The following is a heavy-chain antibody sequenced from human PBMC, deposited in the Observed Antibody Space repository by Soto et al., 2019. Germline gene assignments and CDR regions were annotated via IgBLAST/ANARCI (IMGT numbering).Heavy chain of an antibody. CDR1: GADINTYS. CDR3: ARDREAGYNCYYGMGV. Sequence: SETLSLTCSVSGADINTYSWTWIRQPAGKGLEWIGRIYTSASINYSPSLRGRVTLSADTSTNQVSLKLASVTAADTAVYYCARDREAGYNCYYGMGVWGQGTTVTVSS. V-gene: IGHV4-4*07. J-gene: IGHJ6*02. D-gene: IGHD6-19*01. CDR2: IYTSASI.